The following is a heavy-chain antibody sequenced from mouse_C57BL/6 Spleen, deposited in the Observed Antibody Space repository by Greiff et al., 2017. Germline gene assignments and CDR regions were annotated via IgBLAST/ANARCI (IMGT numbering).Heavy chain of an antibody. Sequence: DVQLQESVAELVRPGASVKLSCTASGFNIKNTYMHWVKQRPEQGLEWIGRIDPANGNTKYAPKFQGKATITADTSSNTAYLQLSSLTSEDTAIYYCARSESDSSGPFAYWGQGTLVTVSA. V-gene: IGHV14-3*01. CDR2: IDPANGNT. CDR3: ARSESDSSGPFAY. CDR1: GFNIKNTY. J-gene: IGHJ3*01. D-gene: IGHD3-2*02.